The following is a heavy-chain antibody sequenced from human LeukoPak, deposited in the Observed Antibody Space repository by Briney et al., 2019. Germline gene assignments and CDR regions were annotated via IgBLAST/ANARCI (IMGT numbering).Heavy chain of an antibody. CDR2: IYYSGST. CDR1: GGSISSYY. Sequence: SETLSLTCSVSGGSISSYYWSWIRQPPGKGLEWIGYIYYSGSTNYNPSLKSRVNISVDTSNNQFSLKLSSVTAADTAVYYCARWRRRAARHFDYWGQGTLVTVSS. J-gene: IGHJ4*02. V-gene: IGHV4-59*01. CDR3: ARWRRRAARHFDY. D-gene: IGHD6-6*01.